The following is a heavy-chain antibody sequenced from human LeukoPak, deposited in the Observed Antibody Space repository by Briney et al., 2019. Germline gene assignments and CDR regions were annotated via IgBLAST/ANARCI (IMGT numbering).Heavy chain of an antibody. CDR2: IYTSGNT. CDR3: ARDGDLYGSGSYFKAYYFDY. CDR1: GGSLSNYY. Sequence: PSETLSLTCTVSGGSLSNYYWSWIRQPAGKGLEWIGRIYTSGNTDYNPSLKSRVTMSVDTSKNQFSLKVSSVTAADTAVYYCARDGDLYGSGSYFKAYYFDYWGQGTLVTVSS. D-gene: IGHD3-10*01. V-gene: IGHV4-4*07. J-gene: IGHJ4*02.